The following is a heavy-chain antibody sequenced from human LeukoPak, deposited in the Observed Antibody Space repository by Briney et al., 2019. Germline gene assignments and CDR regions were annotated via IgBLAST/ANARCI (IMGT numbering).Heavy chain of an antibody. CDR3: AKDKD. Sequence: GASVKVSCKASGGTFSSYAISWVRQAPGQGLEWMGWINPDTGGPNYAQKFQGRVTMTRDTSISTVYLELSRLTSDDTAVYYCAKDKDWGQGTLVTVSS. CDR1: GGTFSSYA. J-gene: IGHJ4*02. CDR2: INPDTGGP. V-gene: IGHV1-2*02.